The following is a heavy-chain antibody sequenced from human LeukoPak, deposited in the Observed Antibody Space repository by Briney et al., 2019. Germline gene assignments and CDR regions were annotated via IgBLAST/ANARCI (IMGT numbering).Heavy chain of an antibody. J-gene: IGHJ5*02. D-gene: IGHD3-16*02. Sequence: ASVKVSCKASGYTFTSYGISWVRQAPGQGLEWMGWISAYNGNTNYAQELQGRVTMTTDTSTSTAYMELRSLRSDDTAVYYCARDSNYDYVWGSYRPRALDPWGQGTLVTVSS. V-gene: IGHV1-18*04. CDR1: GYTFTSYG. CDR2: ISAYNGNT. CDR3: ARDSNYDYVWGSYRPRALDP.